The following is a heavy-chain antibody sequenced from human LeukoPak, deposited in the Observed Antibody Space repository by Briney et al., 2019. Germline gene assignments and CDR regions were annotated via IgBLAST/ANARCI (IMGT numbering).Heavy chain of an antibody. V-gene: IGHV1-2*02. CDR1: GYTFTGYY. J-gene: IGHJ4*02. CDR3: ARDPYYYDSSGYYELLLDY. CDR2: INPNSGGT. Sequence: ASVKVSCKASGYTFTGYYMHRVRQAPGQGLEWMGWINPNSGGTNYAQKFQGRVTMTRDTSISTAYMELSRLRSDDTAVYYCARDPYYYDSSGYYELLLDYWGQGTLVTVSS. D-gene: IGHD3-22*01.